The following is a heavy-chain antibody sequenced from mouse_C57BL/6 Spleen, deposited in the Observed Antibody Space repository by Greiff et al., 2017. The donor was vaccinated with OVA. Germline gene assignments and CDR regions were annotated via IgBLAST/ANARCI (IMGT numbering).Heavy chain of an antibody. D-gene: IGHD2-3*01. CDR3: TTDDGISWFAY. V-gene: IGHV14-1*01. J-gene: IGHJ3*01. CDR1: GFNIKDYY. Sequence: VQLQQSGAELVRPGASVKLSCTASGFNIKDYYMHWVKQRPEQGLEWIGRIDPEDGDTEYAPKFQGKATMTADTSSNTAYLQLSSLTSEDTAVYYSTTDDGISWFAYWGQGTLVTVSA. CDR2: IDPEDGDT.